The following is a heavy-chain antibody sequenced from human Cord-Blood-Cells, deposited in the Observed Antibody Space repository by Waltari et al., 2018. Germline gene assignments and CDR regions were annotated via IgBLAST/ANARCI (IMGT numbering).Heavy chain of an antibody. CDR2: INHSGST. V-gene: IGHV4-34*01. Sequence: QVQLQQWGAGLLKPSETLSLTCAVYGGSFSGYYWSWIRQPPGKGLEWIGEINHSGSTNHNPSLKSRVTISVDTSKYQFSLKLSSLTAADAAVYYCARGGSGSYYYYYYMDVWGKGTTVTVSS. CDR3: ARGGSGSYYYYYYMDV. J-gene: IGHJ6*03. CDR1: GGSFSGYY. D-gene: IGHD1-26*01.